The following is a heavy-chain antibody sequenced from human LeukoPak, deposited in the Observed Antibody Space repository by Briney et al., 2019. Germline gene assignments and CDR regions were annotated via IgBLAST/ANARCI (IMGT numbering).Heavy chain of an antibody. Sequence: PSGTLSLTCAVSGGSISSSNWWSWVRQPPGKGLEWIGESYHSGSTNYNPSLKSRVTISVDTSKNQFSLKLSSVTAADTAVYYCARVYYSSSYDXXYFDLXXXGTLVTVS. CDR1: GGSISSSNW. J-gene: IGHJ2*01. CDR3: ARVYYSSSYDXXYFDL. D-gene: IGHD6-13*01. V-gene: IGHV4-4*02. CDR2: SYHSGST.